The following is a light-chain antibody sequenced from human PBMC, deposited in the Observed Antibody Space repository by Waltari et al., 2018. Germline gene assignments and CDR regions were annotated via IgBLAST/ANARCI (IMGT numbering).Light chain of an antibody. Sequence: EVVLTQSPVTLSVSPGETVTLSCRASQSVASYLAWYQQKSGQAPRLLIYGASSRATGVPARFSGGGSATEFTLTISGLRSEDFAVYYCQQYGNLPPYTFGQGTQLEIK. CDR3: QQYGNLPPYT. CDR2: GAS. J-gene: IGKJ2*01. V-gene: IGKV3-15*01. CDR1: QSVASY.